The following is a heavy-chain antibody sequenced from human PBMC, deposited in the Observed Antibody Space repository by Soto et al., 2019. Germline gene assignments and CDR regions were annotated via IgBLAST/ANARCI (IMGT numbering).Heavy chain of an antibody. J-gene: IGHJ4*02. CDR2: IIPILGIA. D-gene: IGHD2-15*01. CDR3: ARADAGYCSGGSCYSLDDY. Sequence: QVQLVQSGAEVKKPGSSVKVSCKASGGTFSSYTISWVRQAPGQGLEWMGRIIPILGIANYAQKFQGRVTITADKSTSTAYMELSSLRSEDTAVYYCARADAGYCSGGSCYSLDDYWGQGTLGTVSS. V-gene: IGHV1-69*02. CDR1: GGTFSSYT.